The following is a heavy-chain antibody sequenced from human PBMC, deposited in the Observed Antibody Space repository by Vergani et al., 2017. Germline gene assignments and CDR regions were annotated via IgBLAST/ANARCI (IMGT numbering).Heavy chain of an antibody. J-gene: IGHJ6*02. Sequence: QVQLVQSGAEVKKPGSSVKVSCKASGGTFSSYTISWVRQAPGQGLVWMGRIIPILGIANYAQKFQGRVTITADKSTSTAYMELSSLRSEDTAVYYCARDPYYYDSSGYYYGMDVWGQGTTVTVSS. CDR2: IIPILGIA. D-gene: IGHD3-22*01. V-gene: IGHV1-69*08. CDR3: ARDPYYYDSSGYYYGMDV. CDR1: GGTFSSYT.